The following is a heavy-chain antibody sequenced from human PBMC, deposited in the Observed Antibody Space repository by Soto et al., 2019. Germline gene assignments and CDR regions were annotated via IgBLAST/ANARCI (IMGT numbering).Heavy chain of an antibody. CDR1: GFTFSSYA. CDR3: AKVRFLEWLNYYYMDV. D-gene: IGHD3-3*01. V-gene: IGHV3-23*01. CDR2: ISGSGGST. Sequence: GGSLRLSCAASGFTFSSYAMSWVRQAPGKGLEWVSAISGSGGSTYYADSVKGRFTISRDNSKNTLYLQMNSLRAEDTAVYYCAKVRFLEWLNYYYMDVSGKATTVSVSS. J-gene: IGHJ6*03.